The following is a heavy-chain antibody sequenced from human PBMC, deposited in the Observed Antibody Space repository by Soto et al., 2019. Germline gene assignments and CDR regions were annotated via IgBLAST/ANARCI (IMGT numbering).Heavy chain of an antibody. CDR1: GFTFNKAW. D-gene: IGHD3-10*01. V-gene: IGHV3-15*01. CDR2: IKSINDDGTV. CDR3: TRPEHWFGGYFYY. Sequence: PGGSLRLSCAASGFTFNKAWMTRVCQAPGKGLEWVGRIKSINDDGTVDYAAAVKGRFTISGDDSRNIVYLQMNSMKTEDTAVYFCTRPEHWFGGYFYYWGQGTLITVSS. J-gene: IGHJ4*02.